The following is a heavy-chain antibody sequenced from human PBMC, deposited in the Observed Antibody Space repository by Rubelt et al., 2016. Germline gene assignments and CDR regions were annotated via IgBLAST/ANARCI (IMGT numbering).Heavy chain of an antibody. D-gene: IGHD6-6*01. Sequence: QVQLVESGGGVVQPGRSLRLSCVASGFTFSNYAMHWVRQAPGKGLEWVAVISSDGRNKYYADSVKGRFTISRDNSKNTLYLQMNNLRGEDTAVLYCARVMAAWGQGTLVTVSS. J-gene: IGHJ4*02. CDR3: ARVMAA. V-gene: IGHV3-30*04. CDR1: GFTFSNYA. CDR2: ISSDGRNK.